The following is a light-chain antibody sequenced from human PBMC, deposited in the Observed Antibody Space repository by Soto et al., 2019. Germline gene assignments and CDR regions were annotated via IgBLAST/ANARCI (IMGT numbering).Light chain of an antibody. Sequence: QSVLTQPPSVSGAPGQRVTISCTGSSSNIGAGYDVHWYQQLPGTAPKLLIYGNSIRPSGVPDRFSGSKSDTSASLAITGLQAEDEADYYCQSYDSSLSGWVFGGGTKVTVL. CDR2: GNS. CDR1: SSNIGAGYD. J-gene: IGLJ3*02. V-gene: IGLV1-40*01. CDR3: QSYDSSLSGWV.